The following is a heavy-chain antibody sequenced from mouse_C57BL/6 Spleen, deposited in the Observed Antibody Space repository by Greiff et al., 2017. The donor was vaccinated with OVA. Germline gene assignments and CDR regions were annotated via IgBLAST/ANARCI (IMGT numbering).Heavy chain of an antibody. CDR3: ARDSITTAYWYFDV. V-gene: IGHV3-6*01. D-gene: IGHD1-2*01. J-gene: IGHJ1*03. CDR1: GYSITSGYY. CDR2: ISYDGSN. Sequence: DVQLQESGPGLVKPSQSLSLTCSVTGYSITSGYYWNWIRQFPGNKLEWMGYISYDGSNNYNPSLKNRISITRDTSKNQFFLKLNSVTTEDTATYYCARDSITTAYWYFDVWGTGTTVTVSS.